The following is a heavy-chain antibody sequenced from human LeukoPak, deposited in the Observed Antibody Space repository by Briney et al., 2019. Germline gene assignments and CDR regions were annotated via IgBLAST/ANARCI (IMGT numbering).Heavy chain of an antibody. D-gene: IGHD1-14*01. CDR1: GFTFSSYE. Sequence: GGSLRLSCAASGFTFSSYEMNWVRQAPGKGLEWVSYISSSGSTIYYADSVKGRFTISRDNAKNSLYLQMNSLRAEDTAVYYCTRVGPWVNPDYYYYYMDVWGKGTTVTISS. J-gene: IGHJ6*03. CDR3: TRVGPWVNPDYYYYYMDV. CDR2: ISSSGSTI. V-gene: IGHV3-48*03.